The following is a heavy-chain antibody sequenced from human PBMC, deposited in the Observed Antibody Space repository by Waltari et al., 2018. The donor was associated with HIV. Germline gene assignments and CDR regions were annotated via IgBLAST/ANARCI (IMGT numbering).Heavy chain of an antibody. Sequence: EVQLVESGGGLVQPGGSLRLSCAASGFTVSSNYMSWVSQAPGKGLEWVSVIYSGGSTYYADSVKGRFTISRDNSKNTLYLQMNSLRAEDTAVYYCAREADSAYYYYGMDVWGQGTTVTVSS. D-gene: IGHD1-26*01. J-gene: IGHJ6*02. V-gene: IGHV3-66*02. CDR1: GFTVSSNY. CDR3: AREADSAYYYYGMDV. CDR2: IYSGGST.